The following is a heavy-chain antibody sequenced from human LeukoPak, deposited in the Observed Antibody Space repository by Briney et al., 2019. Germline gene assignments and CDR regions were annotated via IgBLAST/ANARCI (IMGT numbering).Heavy chain of an antibody. CDR1: GFTFSSYT. CDR2: ITTSDGNT. CDR3: ARDDLGTSYFYHGMDV. Sequence: PGGSLRLSCAASGFTFSSYTMSWVRQAPGKGLEWVSTITTSDGNTYYADSVKGRFTVSRDNSKNTLYLQMNSLRAEDTAVYYCARDDLGTSYFYHGMDVWGQGTTVTVSS. D-gene: IGHD3/OR15-3a*01. J-gene: IGHJ6*02. V-gene: IGHV3-23*01.